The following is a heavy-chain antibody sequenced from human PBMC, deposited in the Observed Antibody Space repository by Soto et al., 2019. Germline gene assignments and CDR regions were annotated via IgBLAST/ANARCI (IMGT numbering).Heavy chain of an antibody. J-gene: IGHJ6*03. V-gene: IGHV4-59*01. Sequence: QVQLQESGPGLVKPSETLSLTCTVSGGSISPYYWSWIRQPQGKDLEWIGYVYYSGNTNYNPSLESRVTISVDTSRNRFSLNLTSATAADTAVYYCARKGAAASYAHYYMDVWGRGTAVTVSS. CDR1: GGSISPYY. D-gene: IGHD6-13*01. CDR3: ARKGAAASYAHYYMDV. CDR2: VYYSGNT.